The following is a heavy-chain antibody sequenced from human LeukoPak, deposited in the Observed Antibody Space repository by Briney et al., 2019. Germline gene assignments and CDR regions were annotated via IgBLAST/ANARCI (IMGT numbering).Heavy chain of an antibody. J-gene: IGHJ4*02. Sequence: GGSLRLSCAASGFTFRNYAMGWVRQAPGKGLEWVSSFSGGGGSTYYADSVKGRFTISRDDSKNTVYVQMNSLRAEDTAVYYCARGSGGSYYSRFDYWGQGTLVTVSS. CDR2: FSGGGGST. D-gene: IGHD2-15*01. V-gene: IGHV3-23*01. CDR1: GFTFRNYA. CDR3: ARGSGGSYYSRFDY.